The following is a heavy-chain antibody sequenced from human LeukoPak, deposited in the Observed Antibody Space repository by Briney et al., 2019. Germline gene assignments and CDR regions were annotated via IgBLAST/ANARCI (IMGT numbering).Heavy chain of an antibody. CDR1: GFTFSSYS. Sequence: GGSLRLSCAASGFTFSSYSMNWVRQAPGKGLEWVSCISSSSSSIYYADSVKGRFTISRDNAKNSLYLQMNSLRAEDTAVYYCAREGSYSSGWYYAFDIWGQGTMVTVSS. J-gene: IGHJ3*02. CDR3: AREGSYSSGWYYAFDI. D-gene: IGHD6-19*01. CDR2: ISSSSSSI. V-gene: IGHV3-48*04.